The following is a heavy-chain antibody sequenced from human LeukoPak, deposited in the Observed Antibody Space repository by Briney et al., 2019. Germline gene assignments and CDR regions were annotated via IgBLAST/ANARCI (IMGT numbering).Heavy chain of an antibody. CDR3: ARVRGEQDTAMAPYYFDY. Sequence: GGSLRLSCAASGFTFSSYSMNWVRQAPGKGLEWVANIRQDGSEKYYVASVRGRFTISRDNAKNSLYLQMNSLRAEDTAVYYCARVRGEQDTAMAPYYFDYWGQGTLVTVSS. D-gene: IGHD5-18*01. CDR2: IRQDGSEK. V-gene: IGHV3-7*03. J-gene: IGHJ4*02. CDR1: GFTFSSYS.